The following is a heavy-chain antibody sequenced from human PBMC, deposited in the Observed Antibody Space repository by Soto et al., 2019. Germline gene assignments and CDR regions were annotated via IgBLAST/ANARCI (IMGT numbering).Heavy chain of an antibody. J-gene: IGHJ4*02. CDR3: AKDRLGGNFDY. V-gene: IGHV3-23*01. CDR2: ISGTGGST. CDR1: GLTFNNYA. Sequence: GGSLRLSCAASGLTFNNYAMNGVRQAPGKGLEWVATISGTGGSTYYEDSVKGRFTISRDNSKNTLYLQMNSLRVEDTAVYYCAKDRLGGNFDYWGQGTQVTAS.